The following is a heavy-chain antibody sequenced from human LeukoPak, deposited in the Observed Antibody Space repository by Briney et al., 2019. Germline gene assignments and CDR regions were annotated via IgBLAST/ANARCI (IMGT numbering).Heavy chain of an antibody. CDR3: ANSRNGLIDY. J-gene: IGHJ4*02. Sequence: GGSLRLSCAASGFSFSSSAMSWVRQAPGKGLEWVSSISATGYTTYYADSVKGRFTISRDNSKNTLYLQINSLTAEDTALYSCANSRNGLIDYWGQGTLVTVSS. V-gene: IGHV3-23*01. CDR2: ISATGYTT. D-gene: IGHD2-2*01. CDR1: GFSFSSSA.